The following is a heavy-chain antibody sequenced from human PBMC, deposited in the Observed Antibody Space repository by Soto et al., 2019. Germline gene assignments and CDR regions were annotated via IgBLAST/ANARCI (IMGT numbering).Heavy chain of an antibody. D-gene: IGHD2-8*01. CDR2: ISGSGGST. Sequence: GGSLRLSCAASGFTSSSYAMSWVRQAPEKGLEWVSAISGSGGSTYYADSVKGRFTISRDNSKNTLYLQMNSLRAEDTAVYYCRYIVLMVYAIPNDYMDVWGKGTTVTVS. V-gene: IGHV3-23*01. CDR3: RYIVLMVYAIPNDYMDV. CDR1: GFTSSSYA. J-gene: IGHJ6*03.